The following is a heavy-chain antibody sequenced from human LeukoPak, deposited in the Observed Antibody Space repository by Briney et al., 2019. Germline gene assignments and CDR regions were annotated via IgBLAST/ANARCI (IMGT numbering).Heavy chain of an antibody. D-gene: IGHD3-16*02. V-gene: IGHV3-30-3*01. CDR3: ARHIVGCRRYYYYGMDV. Sequence: GRSLRLSCAASGFTFSSYSMHWVRQAPGKGLEWVAVISYDGSNKYYAASVKGRFTIPRDTYKNTLYLQRNSQRAEDTAVYHCARHIVGCRRYYYYGMDVWRQPTNLTDSS. CDR1: GFTFSSYS. J-gene: IGHJ6*01. CDR2: ISYDGSNK.